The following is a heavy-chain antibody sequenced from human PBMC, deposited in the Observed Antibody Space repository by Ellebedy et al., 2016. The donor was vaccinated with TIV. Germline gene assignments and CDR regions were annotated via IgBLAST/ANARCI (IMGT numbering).Heavy chain of an antibody. J-gene: IGHJ4*02. CDR2: VYYSGSTNYNPWST. V-gene: IGHV4-59*01. Sequence: SETLSLTXTVSGGSLSSYYWSWIRQPPGKGLEWIGYVYYSGSTNYNPWSTNYNPSLKSRVTISVDTSKNQFSLKLSSVTAADTAVYYCARELSSSWYGGPTCYFDYWGQGTLVTVSS. CDR1: GGSLSSYY. CDR3: ARELSSSWYGGPTCYFDY. D-gene: IGHD6-13*01.